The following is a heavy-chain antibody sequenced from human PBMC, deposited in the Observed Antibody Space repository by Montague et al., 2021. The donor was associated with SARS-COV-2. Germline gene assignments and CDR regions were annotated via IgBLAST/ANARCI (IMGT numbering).Heavy chain of an antibody. Sequence: SETLSLTCTVSGDSINSYYWSWIRQPAGKGLEWIGRLFVSGRTSYNPSLKSRVTMSVDASENHFSLKVTSVTVADTAVYYCARLAGFHTYFAFDVWGQGTTVAVS. CDR1: GDSINSYY. D-gene: IGHD6-19*01. CDR3: ARLAGFHTYFAFDV. V-gene: IGHV4-4*07. CDR2: LFVSGRT. J-gene: IGHJ6*02.